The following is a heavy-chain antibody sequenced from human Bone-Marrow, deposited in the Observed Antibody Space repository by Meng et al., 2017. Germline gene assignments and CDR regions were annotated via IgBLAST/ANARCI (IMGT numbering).Heavy chain of an antibody. V-gene: IGHV1-46*01. CDR1: GYTFTSYY. CDR3: ARETTRVWWFDP. Sequence: QVQLGQSVAEVNKPGASVKVYCKASGYTFTSYYMHWVRQAPGQGLEWMGIINPSGGSTSYAQKFQGRVTMTRDTSTSTVYMELSSLRSEDTAVYYCARETTRVWWFDPWGQGTLVTVSS. D-gene: IGHD1-1*01. J-gene: IGHJ5*02. CDR2: INPSGGST.